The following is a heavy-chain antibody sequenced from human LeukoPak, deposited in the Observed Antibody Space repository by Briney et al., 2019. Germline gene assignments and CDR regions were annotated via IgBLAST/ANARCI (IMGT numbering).Heavy chain of an antibody. Sequence: PGGSLRLSCAASGFTFSNYAMSWVRQAPGKGLEWVSNISGSGGSTYYADSVKGRFTISRDNSKNTLFLQMNSLRAEDTAVYYCAKDPYYYDTSGYNGDYWGQGTLVTVSS. CDR1: GFTFSNYA. D-gene: IGHD3-22*01. CDR3: AKDPYYYDTSGYNGDY. V-gene: IGHV3-23*01. J-gene: IGHJ4*02. CDR2: ISGSGGST.